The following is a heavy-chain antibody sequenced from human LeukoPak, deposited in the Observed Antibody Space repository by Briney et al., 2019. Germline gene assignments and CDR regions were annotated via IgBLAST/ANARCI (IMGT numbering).Heavy chain of an antibody. CDR1: GFGFSVYW. Sequence: GGSLRLSCAASGFGFSVYWMHWVRQAPGKGLVWVAHINEDGTSASHADSVKGRFTISRDNAKNSLFLQMNSPRAEDTAVYYCVRVKGSYFDYWGQGALVTVSS. CDR3: VRVKGSYFDY. V-gene: IGHV3-74*01. J-gene: IGHJ4*02. CDR2: INEDGTSA. D-gene: IGHD2-15*01.